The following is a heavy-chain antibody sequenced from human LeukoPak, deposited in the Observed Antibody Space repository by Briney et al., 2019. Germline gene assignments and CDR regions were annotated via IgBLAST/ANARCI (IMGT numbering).Heavy chain of an antibody. V-gene: IGHV3-23*01. D-gene: IGHD2-2*01. Sequence: GSLRLSCAASGFTFSSYAMSWVRQAPGKGLEWVSSFSGSGGSTYYAKSVKGRFTISRDNSKNTLYLQMNSLRAEDTAVYYCAKGFTRGFFDLWGRGTLVTVSS. CDR3: AKGFTRGFFDL. CDR1: GFTFSSYA. J-gene: IGHJ2*01. CDR2: FSGSGGST.